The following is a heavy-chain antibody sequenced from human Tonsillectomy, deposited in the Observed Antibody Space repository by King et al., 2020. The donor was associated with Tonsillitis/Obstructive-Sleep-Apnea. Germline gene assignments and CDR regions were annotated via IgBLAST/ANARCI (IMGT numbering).Heavy chain of an antibody. V-gene: IGHV4-4*02. D-gene: IGHD3-10*01. CDR2: IHHSGST. J-gene: IGHJ5*02. Sequence: PLQESGPGLVQPSGTLSLTCAVSGGSISSSNWWNWVRQPPGKGLEWIGEIHHSGSTNYNPSLKSRVTMSVDNSKNEFSLKLSSVTAADTAVYYCARDGGYYSGSGSYYNWFDPWGQGTLVTVSS. CDR3: ARDGGYYSGSGSYYNWFDP. CDR1: GGSISSSNW.